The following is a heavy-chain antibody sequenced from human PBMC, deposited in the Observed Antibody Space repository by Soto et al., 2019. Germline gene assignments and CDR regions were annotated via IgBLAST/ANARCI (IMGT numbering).Heavy chain of an antibody. CDR3: ARVLGYSYGYSLYWFDP. CDR1: GYTFTSYY. J-gene: IGHJ5*02. D-gene: IGHD5-18*01. V-gene: IGHV1-2*02. Sequence: ASVKVSCKASGYTFTSYYMHWVLQAPGQGLEWMGWINPNSGGTNYAQKFQGRVTMTRDTSISTAYMELSRLRSDDTAVYYCARVLGYSYGYSLYWFDPWGQGTLVTVSS. CDR2: INPNSGGT.